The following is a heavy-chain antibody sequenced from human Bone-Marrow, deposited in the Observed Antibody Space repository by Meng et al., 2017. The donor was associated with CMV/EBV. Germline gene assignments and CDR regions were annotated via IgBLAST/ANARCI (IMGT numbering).Heavy chain of an antibody. CDR3: AHIYYYGSGSLDY. CDR2: IYWNDDK. D-gene: IGHD3-10*01. Sequence: TLSLTCTVSGGSISSGDYYWSWIRQPPGKALEWLALIYWNDDKRYSPSLKSRLTITKDTSKNQVVLTMTNMDPVDTATYYCAHIYYYGSGSLDYWGQGTLVTVSS. J-gene: IGHJ4*02. CDR1: GGSISSGDYY. V-gene: IGHV2-5*01.